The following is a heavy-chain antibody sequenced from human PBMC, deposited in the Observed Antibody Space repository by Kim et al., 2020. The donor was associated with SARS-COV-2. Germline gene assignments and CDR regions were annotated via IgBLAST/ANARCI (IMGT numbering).Heavy chain of an antibody. CDR2: IYHSGTT. V-gene: IGHV4-4*02. CDR3: ARGQNWFDP. Sequence: SETLSLTCAVSGGSISSDNWWSWVRQSPGKGLEWIGEIYHSGTTHYNPSLRSRVTISVDKSKNHFSLRLTSVTAADTAVYYCARGQNWFDPWGQGTLVTV. J-gene: IGHJ5*02. CDR1: GGSISSDNW.